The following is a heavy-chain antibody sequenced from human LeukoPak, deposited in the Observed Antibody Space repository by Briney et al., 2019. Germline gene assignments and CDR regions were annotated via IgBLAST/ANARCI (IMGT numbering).Heavy chain of an antibody. CDR1: GFIFSSYE. CDR2: ISSGGTTI. V-gene: IGHV3-48*03. D-gene: IGHD6-19*01. Sequence: AGGSLRLSCAASGFIFSSYEMNWVRQAPGKGLEWVSYISSGGTTIYYADSVKGRFTISRDNAKNSLYLQMNSLRAEDTAVYYCAKDQIGWAPGYVSGPLDQWGQGTLVTVSS. J-gene: IGHJ4*02. CDR3: AKDQIGWAPGYVSGPLDQ.